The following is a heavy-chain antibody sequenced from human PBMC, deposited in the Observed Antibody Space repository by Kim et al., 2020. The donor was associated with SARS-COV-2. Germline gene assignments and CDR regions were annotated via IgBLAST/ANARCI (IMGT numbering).Heavy chain of an antibody. V-gene: IGHV3-7*01. J-gene: IGHJ6*02. CDR3: VRDRGSLGMDV. CDR2: IKPDGSEK. D-gene: IGHD5-12*01. CDR1: GFTLSSHW. Sequence: GGSLRLSCAASGFTLSSHWMSWVRQAPGKGLEWVAIIKPDGSEKYYVDSVKGRFTISRDNAKNSVYLQMNSLRAEDTAVYYCVRDRGSLGMDVWGQGTTVTVSS.